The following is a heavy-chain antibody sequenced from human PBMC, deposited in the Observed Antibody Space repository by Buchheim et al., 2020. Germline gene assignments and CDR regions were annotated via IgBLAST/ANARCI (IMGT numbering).Heavy chain of an antibody. Sequence: QVQLVQSETEVKKPGAPGKVSSKSSGSSFRDYLIHWGRLALGQGFDWLGIINPRGASSTEYAKKFQGRVTRTTDTSTSTVYLELTSLRSEDTAVYYCARDLVGVAADHWGPGTL. J-gene: IGHJ4*02. V-gene: IGHV1-46*01. D-gene: IGHD2-8*01. CDR2: INPRGASST. CDR3: ARDLVGVAADH. CDR1: GSSFRDYL.